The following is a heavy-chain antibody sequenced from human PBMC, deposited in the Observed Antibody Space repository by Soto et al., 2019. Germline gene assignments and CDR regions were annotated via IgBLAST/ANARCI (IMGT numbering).Heavy chain of an antibody. CDR1: GGTFTSYA. D-gene: IGHD2-15*01. CDR3: ARYCSGGSCYSHYYYGMDV. J-gene: IGHJ6*02. CDR2: IIANNGTA. Sequence: SVKVSCKASGGTFTSYAISWVRQAPGQGLEWMGGIIANNGTANYAQKFQGRVTMTTDTSTSTAYMELRSLRSEDTAVYYCARYCSGGSCYSHYYYGMDVWGQGTTVTVSS. V-gene: IGHV1-69*05.